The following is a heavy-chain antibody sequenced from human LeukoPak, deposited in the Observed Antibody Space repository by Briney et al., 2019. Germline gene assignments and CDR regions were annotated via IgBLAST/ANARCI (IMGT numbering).Heavy chain of an antibody. CDR1: GFTFSSYA. CDR2: VTTSGNT. CDR3: AKTDRTGALGRFRMRSDAFDT. Sequence: GGSLRLSCAASGFTFSSYAMNWVRQAPGKGLEWVSGVTTSGNTHYADSVKGRFTISRDNSKNTLYLQMNSLRAEDAAVYYCAKTDRTGALGRFRMRSDAFDTWGQGTMVTVSS. V-gene: IGHV3-23*05. J-gene: IGHJ3*02. D-gene: IGHD3-3*01.